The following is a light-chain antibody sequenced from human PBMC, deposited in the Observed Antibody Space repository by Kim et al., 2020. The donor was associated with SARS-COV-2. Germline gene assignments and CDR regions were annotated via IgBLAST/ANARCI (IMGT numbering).Light chain of an antibody. J-gene: IGKJ1*01. CDR2: DAS. V-gene: IGKV3-15*01. CDR3: QQYNKSPRT. Sequence: GSPGATATPSGRASHSVSSDSAWYQQKPGQAPRLLIHDASTTATGIPARISGSGSGTVFTLTISSRQSEDCAVFYCQQYNKSPRTFGQGTKVDIK. CDR1: HSVSSD.